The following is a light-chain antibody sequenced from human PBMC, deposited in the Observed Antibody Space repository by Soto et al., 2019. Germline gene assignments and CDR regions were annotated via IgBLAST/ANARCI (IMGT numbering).Light chain of an antibody. J-gene: IGLJ2*01. CDR3: SSYTGSSTLV. V-gene: IGLV2-14*01. CDR2: DVS. Sequence: QSVLTQPASVSGSPGQSITISCTGSSSDVGGYNYVSWYQQHPGKAPKFMIYDVSDRPSGVSNRFSGSKSGNTASLTISGLQAEDEADYYCSSYTGSSTLVFGGGTQLTVL. CDR1: SSDVGGYNY.